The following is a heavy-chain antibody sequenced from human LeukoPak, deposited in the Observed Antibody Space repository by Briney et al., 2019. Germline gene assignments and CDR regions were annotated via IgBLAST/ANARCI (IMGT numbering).Heavy chain of an antibody. V-gene: IGHV4-59*01. CDR3: ARGDIGDRYYFDY. CDR1: GGSISSYY. CDR2: IYYSGST. J-gene: IGHJ4*02. D-gene: IGHD2-15*01. Sequence: PSETLSLTCTVSGGSISSYYWSWIRQPPGKGLEWIGYIYYSGSTNYNPSLKSRVTISVDTSKNQFSLKLSSVTAADTAVYYCARGDIGDRYYFDYWGQGTLVTVSS.